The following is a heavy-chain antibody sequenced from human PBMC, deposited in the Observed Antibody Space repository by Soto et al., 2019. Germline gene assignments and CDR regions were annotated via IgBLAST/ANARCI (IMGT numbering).Heavy chain of an antibody. Sequence: SETLSLTCTVSGGSISNHYWNWIRQPPGKGLEWIGYVYDSGSTNYNPSLKSRVTISVDTSKNQFSLKLRSVTAADTAAYFCARGHFEGYYCDYWGQGTLVTVSS. CDR2: VYDSGST. V-gene: IGHV4-59*11. D-gene: IGHD3-3*02. J-gene: IGHJ4*02. CDR3: ARGHFEGYYCDY. CDR1: GGSISNHY.